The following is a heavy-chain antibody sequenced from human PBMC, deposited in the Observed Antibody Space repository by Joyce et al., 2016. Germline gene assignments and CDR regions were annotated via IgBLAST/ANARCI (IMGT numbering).Heavy chain of an antibody. CDR3: AREVSSDYGFDS. CDR1: SASVGSSSYY. V-gene: IGHV4-39*07. Sequence: QLQLQESGPGLVKSSETLSLTCSVSSASVGSSSYYWGWIRQPPGKGLEWIGSIYYTGNTFYNPSLNSRVTMSVDTSKNQFSLKLISVTAADTAVYYCAREVSSDYGFDSWGQGALVTVSS. J-gene: IGHJ4*02. CDR2: IYYTGNT. D-gene: IGHD4-17*01.